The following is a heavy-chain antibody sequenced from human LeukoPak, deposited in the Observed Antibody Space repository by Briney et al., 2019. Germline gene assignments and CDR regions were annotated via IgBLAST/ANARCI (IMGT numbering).Heavy chain of an antibody. V-gene: IGHV4-4*07. Sequence: PSETLSLTCSVSSGSINRYYWGWVRQPAGRGLEWIGRIYTTGRADYDPFLQSRVAMSIDTSQKQFSLNLKSVTAADTATCFCARHGYTASHFFLDYWSQGDPVTVSS. D-gene: IGHD5-18*01. J-gene: IGHJ4*02. CDR3: ARHGYTASHFFLDY. CDR2: IYTTGRA. CDR1: SGSINRYY.